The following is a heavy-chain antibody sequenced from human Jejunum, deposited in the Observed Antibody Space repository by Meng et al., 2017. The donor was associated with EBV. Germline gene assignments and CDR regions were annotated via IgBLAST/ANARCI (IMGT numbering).Heavy chain of an antibody. CDR3: VRGPWNN. CDR2: IYTDGST. V-gene: IGHV3-53*01. CDR1: GVIVSGHY. Sequence: SGGGLFHPWGSLILSGAAAGVIVSGHYMSWVRQAPGKGLEWVSVIYTDGSTYYADSVKGRFTISRDNSKNTLFIQMNNLRVDDTAVYYCVRGPWNNWGQGTLVTVSS. D-gene: IGHD1/OR15-1a*01. J-gene: IGHJ4*02.